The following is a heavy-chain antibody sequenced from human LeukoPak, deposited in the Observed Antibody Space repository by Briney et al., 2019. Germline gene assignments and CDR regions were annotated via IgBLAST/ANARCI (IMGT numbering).Heavy chain of an antibody. CDR3: ASGTAMDHSPNFDY. CDR1: GGTFSSYA. CDR2: MNPNSGNT. D-gene: IGHD5-18*01. V-gene: IGHV1-8*02. Sequence: ASVKVSCKASGGTFSSYAISWVRQAPGQGLEWMGWMNPNSGNTGYAQKFQGRVTMTRDTSISTAYMELSSLRSEDTAVYYCASGTAMDHSPNFDYWGQGTLVTVSS. J-gene: IGHJ4*02.